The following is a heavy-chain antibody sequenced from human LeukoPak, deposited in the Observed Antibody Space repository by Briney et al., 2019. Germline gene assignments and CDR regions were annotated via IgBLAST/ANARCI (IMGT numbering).Heavy chain of an antibody. Sequence: PSETLSLTCAVYGGSFSGYYWSWLRQPPGKGLEWIGEINHSGSTNYNPSLKSRVTISVDTSKNQFSLKLSSVTAADTAVYYCARGPSVGATNLNWFDPWGQGTLVTVSS. CDR2: INHSGST. J-gene: IGHJ5*02. CDR1: GGSFSGYY. D-gene: IGHD1-26*01. V-gene: IGHV4-34*01. CDR3: ARGPSVGATNLNWFDP.